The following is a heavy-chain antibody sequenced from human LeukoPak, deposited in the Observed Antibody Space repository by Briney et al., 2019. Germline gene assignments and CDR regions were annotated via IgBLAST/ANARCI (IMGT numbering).Heavy chain of an antibody. J-gene: IGHJ5*02. V-gene: IGHV1-2*06. CDR3: ARDRGTYGDYWFDP. Sequence: ASVTVSCKASGYTFTGYYMHWVRQTPGQGLEWMGRINPNSGGTNYAQKFQGRVTMTRDTSISTAYMELSRLRSDDTAVYYCARDRGTYGDYWFDPWGQGTLVTVSS. D-gene: IGHD4-17*01. CDR1: GYTFTGYY. CDR2: INPNSGGT.